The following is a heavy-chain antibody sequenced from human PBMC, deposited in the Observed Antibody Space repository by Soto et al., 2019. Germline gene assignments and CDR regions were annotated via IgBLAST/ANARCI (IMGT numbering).Heavy chain of an antibody. CDR2: ISGSGGST. CDR3: AKVSRNWVEHQYYYYMDV. D-gene: IGHD6-13*01. Sequence: PGGSLRLSCAASGFTFSSYAMSWVRQAPGKGLEWVSAISGSGGSTYYADSVKGRFTISRDNSKNTLYLQMNSLRAEDTAVYYCAKVSRNWVEHQYYYYMDVWGKGTTVTVSS. V-gene: IGHV3-23*01. CDR1: GFTFSSYA. J-gene: IGHJ6*03.